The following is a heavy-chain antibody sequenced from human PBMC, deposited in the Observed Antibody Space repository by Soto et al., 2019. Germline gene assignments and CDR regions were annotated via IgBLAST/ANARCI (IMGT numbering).Heavy chain of an antibody. CDR1: GGSISSSSYY. V-gene: IGHV4-39*01. J-gene: IGHJ5*02. D-gene: IGHD5-12*01. CDR2: IYYSGST. Sequence: QLQLQESGPGLVKPSETLSLTCTVSGGSISSSSYYWGWIRQPPGKGLEWIGSIYYSGSTYYNPSLKSRVTISVDTSKNKFSLKLSSVTAADTAVYYCAILHGVATILGPFDPWGQGTLVTVSS. CDR3: AILHGVATILGPFDP.